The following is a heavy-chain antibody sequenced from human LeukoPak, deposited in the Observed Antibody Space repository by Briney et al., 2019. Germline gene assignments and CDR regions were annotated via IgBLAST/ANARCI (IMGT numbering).Heavy chain of an antibody. D-gene: IGHD6-19*01. J-gene: IGHJ4*02. Sequence: PPETLSLTCAVYGESFSGYYWSWIRQPSGKGLEWIGSMYHSGSTYYNPSLKSRVTISVDTSKNQFSLKLSSVTAADTAVYYCARYGYSSGLYYFDYWGQGTLVTVSS. CDR3: ARYGYSSGLYYFDY. CDR2: MYHSGST. V-gene: IGHV4-34*01. CDR1: GESFSGYY.